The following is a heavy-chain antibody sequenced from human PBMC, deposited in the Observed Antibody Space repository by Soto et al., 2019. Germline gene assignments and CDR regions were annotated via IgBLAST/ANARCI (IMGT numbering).Heavy chain of an antibody. CDR2: ISQSGNT. D-gene: IGHD3-16*01. CDR1: SGSFSGYY. V-gene: IGHV4-34*01. CDR3: VRIRYQLPSSVLWLDP. Sequence: PSETLSLTCSIYSGSFSGYYWSWIRQPPGKGLEWIGEISQSGNTNYSPSLKSRVSMSVDTSQNQFSLRLISVTAADTAMYFCVRIRYQLPSSVLWLDPWGQGTPVTVSS. J-gene: IGHJ5*02.